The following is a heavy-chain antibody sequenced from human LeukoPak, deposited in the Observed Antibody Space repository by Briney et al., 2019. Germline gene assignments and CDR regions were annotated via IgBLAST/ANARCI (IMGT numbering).Heavy chain of an antibody. CDR1: GGSISSGTYY. V-gene: IGHV4-61*02. CDR2: IYTSGST. J-gene: IGHJ5*02. CDR3: AREGAAYSSSWYSSVDYWFDP. Sequence: SETLSLTCTVSGGSISSGTYYWSWIRQPAGKGLEWIGRIYTSGSTNYNPSLKSRVTISVDTSKNQFSLKLSSVTAADTAVYYCAREGAAYSSSWYSSVDYWFDPWGQGTLVTVSS. D-gene: IGHD6-13*01.